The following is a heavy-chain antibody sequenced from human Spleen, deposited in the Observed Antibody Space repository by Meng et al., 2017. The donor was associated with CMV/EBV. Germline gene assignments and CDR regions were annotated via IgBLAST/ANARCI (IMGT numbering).Heavy chain of an antibody. D-gene: IGHD3-3*01. CDR2: IYTGGST. J-gene: IGHJ4*02. Sequence: GGSLRLSCAASGYTVSNNYMSWVRQAPGKGLEWVSIIYTGGSTYYADSVKGRFTISRDNSKNTVYLQMNSLRADDTAVYYCAKSGMNYDFWSGYHTLYYFDYWGQGTLVTVSS. V-gene: IGHV3-53*01. CDR3: AKSGMNYDFWSGYHTLYYFDY. CDR1: GYTVSNNY.